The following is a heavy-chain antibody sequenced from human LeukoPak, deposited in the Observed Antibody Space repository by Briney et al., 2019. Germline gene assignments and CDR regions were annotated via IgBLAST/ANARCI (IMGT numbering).Heavy chain of an antibody. D-gene: IGHD3-3*01. V-gene: IGHV4-39*01. CDR3: ARHDVTIFGVVSATHFDY. CDR2: IYYSGST. CDR1: GGSISSSSYY. Sequence: SETLSLTCTVSGGSISSSSYYWGWIRQPPGKGLEWIGSIYYSGSTHHSPSLKSRVTISVDTSKNQFSLKLSSVTAADTAVYYCARHDVTIFGVVSATHFDYWGQGTLVTVSS. J-gene: IGHJ4*02.